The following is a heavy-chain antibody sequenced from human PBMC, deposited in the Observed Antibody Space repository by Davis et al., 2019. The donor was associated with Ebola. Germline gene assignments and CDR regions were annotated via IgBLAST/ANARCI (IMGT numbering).Heavy chain of an antibody. CDR3: ARGYRSAWSFDY. D-gene: IGHD6-19*01. J-gene: IGHJ4*02. CDR1: GFTFSDYY. V-gene: IGHV3-11*01. Sequence: GESLKISCAASGFTFSDYYMSWIRQAPGKGLEWVSYISSSGSTIYYADSVKGRFTISRDNAKNSLYLQMNSLRAEDTAVYYCARGYRSAWSFDYWGQGTLVTVSS. CDR2: ISSSGSTI.